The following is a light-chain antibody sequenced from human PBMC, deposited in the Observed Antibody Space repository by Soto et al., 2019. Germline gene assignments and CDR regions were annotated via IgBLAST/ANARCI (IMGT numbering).Light chain of an antibody. CDR3: QQYGGSPPVT. CDR2: GAS. J-gene: IGKJ2*01. V-gene: IGKV3-20*01. CDR1: QSVSSSS. Sequence: EIVLTQSPGTLSLSPGERATLSCRASQSVSSSSLAWYQQKPGQAPRLLVYGASSRATGIPDRFSGSGSGTDFTLTIGRLEPEDFAVYYCQQYGGSPPVTFGQGTKLEIK.